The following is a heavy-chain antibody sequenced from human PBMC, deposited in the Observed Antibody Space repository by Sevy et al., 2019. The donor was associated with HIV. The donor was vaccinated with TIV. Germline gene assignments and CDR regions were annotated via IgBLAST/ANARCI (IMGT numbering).Heavy chain of an antibody. CDR1: GFTVSRYS. J-gene: IGHJ4*02. D-gene: IGHD2-2*01. Sequence: GGSLRLSCAASGFTVSRYSMNWVRQAPGKGLEWVSYISSSSSTVYYADSVKGRFTISRDNAKNSLYLQMNSLRAEDTAVYYCARGRCSTSCYAFDYWGQGTLVTVSS. CDR3: ARGRCSTSCYAFDY. V-gene: IGHV3-48*01. CDR2: ISSSSSTV.